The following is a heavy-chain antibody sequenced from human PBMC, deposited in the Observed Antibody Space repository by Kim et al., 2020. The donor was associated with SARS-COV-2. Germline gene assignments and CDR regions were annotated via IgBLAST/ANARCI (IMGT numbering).Heavy chain of an antibody. V-gene: IGHV3-11*04. CDR3: SRDPVSGTFKVGAFAI. D-gene: IGHD1-26*01. Sequence: GGSLRLSCAASGFTFSDFYMAWIRRAPGKGLECLSYIHKSGYNSYYADPVKGRFTISRDNANNLLYLQMNGLRAADTAVYYCSRDPVSGTFKVGAFAIWG. CDR2: IHKSGYNS. CDR1: GFTFSDFY. J-gene: IGHJ3*02.